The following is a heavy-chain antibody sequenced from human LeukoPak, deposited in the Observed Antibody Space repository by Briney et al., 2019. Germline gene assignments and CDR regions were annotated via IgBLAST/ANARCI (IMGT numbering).Heavy chain of an antibody. Sequence: GASVKVSCKASGYTFTSYGISWVRQAPGQGLEWMGWVSAYNGNTNYAQKLQGRVTMTTDTSTSTAYMELRSLRSDDTAVYYCARLAWGDYITYYFDYWGQGTLVTVSS. J-gene: IGHJ4*02. CDR1: GYTFTSYG. V-gene: IGHV1-18*01. D-gene: IGHD4-17*01. CDR3: ARLAWGDYITYYFDY. CDR2: VSAYNGNT.